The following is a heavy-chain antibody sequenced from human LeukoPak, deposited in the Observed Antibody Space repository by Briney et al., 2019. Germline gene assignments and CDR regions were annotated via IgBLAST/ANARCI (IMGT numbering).Heavy chain of an antibody. J-gene: IGHJ5*02. Sequence: SETLSLTCTVSGGSISSYYWNWIRQPPGKGLEWIGYIYYSGSTNYNPSLKSRVTISVDTSKNQFSLKLSSVTAADTAVYYCARRVVVVAASWFDPWGQGTLVTVSS. D-gene: IGHD2-15*01. CDR3: ARRVVVVAASWFDP. V-gene: IGHV4-59*08. CDR1: GGSISSYY. CDR2: IYYSGST.